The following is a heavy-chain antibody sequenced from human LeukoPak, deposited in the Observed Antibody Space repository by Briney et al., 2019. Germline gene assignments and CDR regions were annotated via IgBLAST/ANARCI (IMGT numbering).Heavy chain of an antibody. CDR1: GFTFSSYA. J-gene: IGHJ6*03. V-gene: IGHV3-23*01. D-gene: IGHD5-12*01. CDR3: ANSGYDYNYYYYMDV. Sequence: PAGGSLRLSCAASGFTFSSYAMSWVRQAPGKGLEWVSGISASGGSTYYADSVKGRFTISRDNSKNTLYLQMNSLRAEDTAVYYCANSGYDYNYYYYMDVWGKGTTVTVSS. CDR2: ISASGGST.